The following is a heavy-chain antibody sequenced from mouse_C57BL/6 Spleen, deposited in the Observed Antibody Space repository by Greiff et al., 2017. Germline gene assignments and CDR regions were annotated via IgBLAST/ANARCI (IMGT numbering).Heavy chain of an antibody. V-gene: IGHV1-81*01. CDR2: IYPRSGNT. CDR3: ARKLGFITTVVATPLDY. J-gene: IGHJ2*01. CDR1: GYTFTSYG. Sequence: QVQLQQSGAELARPGASVKLSCKASGYTFTSYGISWVKQRTGQGLEWIGEIYPRSGNTYYNEKFKGKATLTADKSSSTAYMELRSLTSEDSEVYFCARKLGFITTVVATPLDYWGQGTTLTVSS. D-gene: IGHD1-1*01.